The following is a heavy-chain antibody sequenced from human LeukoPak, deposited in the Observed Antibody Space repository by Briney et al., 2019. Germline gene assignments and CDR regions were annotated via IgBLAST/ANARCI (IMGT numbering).Heavy chain of an antibody. D-gene: IGHD2-15*01. CDR3: ARVECSGGSCYLSDYYYYYMDV. V-gene: IGHV3-21*01. J-gene: IGHJ6*03. Sequence: PGGSLRLSCAASGFTFSSYSMNWVRQAPGKGLEWVSSINSSSSYIYYADSVKGRFTISRDNAKNSLYLHMNSLRAEDTAVYYCARVECSGGSCYLSDYYYYYMDVWGKGTTVTVSS. CDR1: GFTFSSYS. CDR2: INSSSSYI.